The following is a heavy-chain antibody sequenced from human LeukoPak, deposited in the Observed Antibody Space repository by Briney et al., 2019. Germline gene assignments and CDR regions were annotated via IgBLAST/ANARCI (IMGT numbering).Heavy chain of an antibody. CDR3: AREGRDTAGSRLAEDV. CDR1: GFTFSSYG. V-gene: IGHV3-33*01. J-gene: IGHJ6*04. D-gene: IGHD5-18*01. Sequence: GGSLRLSCAASGFTFSSYGMHWVRQAPGKGLEWVAVIWYDGSNKYYADSVKGRYTISRDNSKNTLYLQMNSLRVEDTAVYYCAREGRDTAGSRLAEDVWGKGTTVTVSS. CDR2: IWYDGSNK.